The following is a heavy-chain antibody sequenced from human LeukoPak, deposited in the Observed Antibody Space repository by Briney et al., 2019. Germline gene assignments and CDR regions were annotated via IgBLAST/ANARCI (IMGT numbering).Heavy chain of an antibody. CDR1: GFTFSDYY. CDR3: ARYVATTHYFDY. J-gene: IGHJ4*02. D-gene: IGHD5-12*01. Sequence: GGSLRLSCAASGFTFSDYYMSWIRQAPGKGLEWVSYISSSGSTIYYADSVKGRFTISRDNAKNSLYLQMNSLRAEDTAVYCCARYVATTHYFDYWGQGTLVTVSS. CDR2: ISSSGSTI. V-gene: IGHV3-11*04.